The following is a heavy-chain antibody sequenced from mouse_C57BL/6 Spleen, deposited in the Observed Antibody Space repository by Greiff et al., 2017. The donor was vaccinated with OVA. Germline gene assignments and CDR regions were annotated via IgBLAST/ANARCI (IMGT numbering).Heavy chain of an antibody. D-gene: IGHD1-1*01. CDR3: ARSYYYYGSSFYWYFDV. CDR1: GYTFTSYW. J-gene: IGHJ1*03. V-gene: IGHV1-59*01. Sequence: VQLQQSGAELVRPGTSVKLSCKASGYTFTSYWMHWVKQRPGQGLEWIGVIDPSDSYTNYNQKFKGKATLTVDTSSSTAYMQLSSLTSEDSAVYYCARSYYYYGSSFYWYFDVWGTGTTVTVSS. CDR2: IDPSDSYT.